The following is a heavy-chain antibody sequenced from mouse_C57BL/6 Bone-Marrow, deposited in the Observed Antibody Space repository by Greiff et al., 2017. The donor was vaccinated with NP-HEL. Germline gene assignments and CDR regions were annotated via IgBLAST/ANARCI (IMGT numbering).Heavy chain of an antibody. CDR2: IDPENGDT. Sequence: VQLQQSGAELVRPGASVKLSCTASGFNIKDYYMHWVKQRPEQGLEWIGWIDPENGDTEYASKFQGKATITADTSSNTAYLQLSSLTSEDTAVYYGTTSGGYYPWFAYWGQGTLVTVSA. J-gene: IGHJ3*01. V-gene: IGHV14-4*01. CDR1: GFNIKDYY. D-gene: IGHD2-3*01. CDR3: TTSGGYYPWFAY.